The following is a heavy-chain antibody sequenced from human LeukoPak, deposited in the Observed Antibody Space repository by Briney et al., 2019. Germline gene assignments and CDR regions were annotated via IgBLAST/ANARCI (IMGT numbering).Heavy chain of an antibody. CDR2: IYYSGST. CDR1: GGSISSSSYY. V-gene: IGHV4-39*07. D-gene: IGHD3-22*01. J-gene: IGHJ4*02. CDR3: ARDPTEWSSGYYPFDY. Sequence: SETLSLTCTVSGGSISSSSYYWGWIRQPPGKGLEWIGSIYYSGSTYYNPSLKSRVTISVDTSKNPFSLKLSSVTAADTAVYYCARDPTEWSSGYYPFDYWGQGTLVTVSS.